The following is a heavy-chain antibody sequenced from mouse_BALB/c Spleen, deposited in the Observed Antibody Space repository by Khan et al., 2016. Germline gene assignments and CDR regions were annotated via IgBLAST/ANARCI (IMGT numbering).Heavy chain of an antibody. CDR3: ERGASAMED. Sequence: QVQLQQSGPELVRPGASVKMSCKASGYTFTSYWMHWVKQRPGQGLDCIGMLDPSHSETRLNQQFKDKATLNVDKSSNTAYMQLSSLTSEDSTVYYGERGASAMEDWGQGTAVTV. J-gene: IGHJ4*01. CDR2: LDPSHSET. CDR1: GYTFTSYW. V-gene: IGHV1S127*01.